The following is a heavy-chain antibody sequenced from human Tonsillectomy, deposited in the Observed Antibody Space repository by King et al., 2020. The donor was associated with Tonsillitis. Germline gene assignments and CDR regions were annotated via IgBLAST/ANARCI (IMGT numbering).Heavy chain of an antibody. V-gene: IGHV3-7*03. J-gene: IGHJ3*02. Sequence: VQLVESGGGLVQPGGSLRLSCAASRFTFSRYWMSWVRQAPGKGLEWVANIKEDGSEKYYVDSVEGRFTISRDTAKSSLYLQMNRLRAEDTAVYYCAIGDYVWENYRFSYVFDIWGQGTIVTVSS. CDR2: IKEDGSEK. CDR3: AIGDYVWENYRFSYVFDI. D-gene: IGHD3-16*02. CDR1: RFTFSRYW.